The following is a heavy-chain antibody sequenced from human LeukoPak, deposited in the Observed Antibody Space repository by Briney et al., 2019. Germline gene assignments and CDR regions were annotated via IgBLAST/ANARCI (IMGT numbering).Heavy chain of an antibody. CDR2: IYSDESST. CDR3: ARVSGSRNYYFGAFDI. D-gene: IGHD3-10*01. Sequence: GGSLRLSCAASGFTFSDYWMHWVRQAPGKWLEWVSRIYSDESSTYYADSVKGRFTISRDNAKNTLYLQMNSLRAEDTAMYYCARVSGSRNYYFGAFDIWGQGTMVTVSS. CDR1: GFTFSDYW. J-gene: IGHJ3*02. V-gene: IGHV3-74*01.